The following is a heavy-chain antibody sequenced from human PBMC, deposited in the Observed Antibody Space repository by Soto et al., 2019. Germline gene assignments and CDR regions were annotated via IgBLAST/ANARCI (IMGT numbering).Heavy chain of an antibody. J-gene: IGHJ6*02. CDR3: AGDEGYYYPGVDV. CDR2: IYPSGNT. Sequence: SETLSLTCTVSGGSISGYCWSWIRQTAGKGLEWIGRIYPSGNTNYNPSLKSRVTMSIDTSKNQLSLKLRSVTAADTAVYFCAGDEGYYYPGVDVWGQGTAVTVSS. V-gene: IGHV4-4*07. CDR1: GGSISGYC.